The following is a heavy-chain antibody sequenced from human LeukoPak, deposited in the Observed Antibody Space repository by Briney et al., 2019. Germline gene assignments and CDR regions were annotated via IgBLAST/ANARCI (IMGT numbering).Heavy chain of an antibody. CDR1: GYTFTGYY. Sequence: APVKVSCKASGYTFTGYYMHWVRQAPGQGLEWMGRINPNSGGTNYAQKFQGRVTMTRDTSISTAYMELSRLRSDDTAVYYCARELTRFAAPVFGYWGQGTLVTVSS. CDR2: INPNSGGT. J-gene: IGHJ4*02. V-gene: IGHV1-2*06. CDR3: ARELTRFAAPVFGY. D-gene: IGHD3-10*01.